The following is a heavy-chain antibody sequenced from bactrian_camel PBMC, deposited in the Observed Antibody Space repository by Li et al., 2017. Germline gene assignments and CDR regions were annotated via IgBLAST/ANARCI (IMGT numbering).Heavy chain of an antibody. D-gene: IGHD1*01. Sequence: HVQLVESGGGSVQTGGSLRLSCVVSGYTYRSFCMGWFRQAPGKEREGVASIPTGGGRTYYPDSVSGRFVISQDNAKNTLYLQLYSLKTEDTAMFYCTTRPSFYALGSWGQGTQVTVS. V-gene: IGHV3S1*01. CDR1: GYTYRSFC. J-gene: IGHJ6*01. CDR3: TTRPSFYALGS. CDR2: IPTGGGRT.